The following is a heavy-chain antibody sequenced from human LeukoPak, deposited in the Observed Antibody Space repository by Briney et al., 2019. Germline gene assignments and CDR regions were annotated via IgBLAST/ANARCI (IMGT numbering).Heavy chain of an antibody. Sequence: ASVKVSCKASGYTFTSYGISWVRQAPGQGLEWMGWISAYNGNTNYAQKLQGRVTMTTDTSTSTAYMELRRLRSDDTAVYYCARDSITMIVVVRGYFDYWGQGTLVTVSS. CDR1: GYTFTSYG. V-gene: IGHV1-18*01. CDR3: ARDSITMIVVVRGYFDY. D-gene: IGHD3-22*01. J-gene: IGHJ4*02. CDR2: ISAYNGNT.